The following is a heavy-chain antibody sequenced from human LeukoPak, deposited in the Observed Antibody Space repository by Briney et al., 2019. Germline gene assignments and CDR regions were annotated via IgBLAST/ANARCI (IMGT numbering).Heavy chain of an antibody. Sequence: PGGSLRLSCAASGFTFSSYAISWVRQAPGQGLEWMGGIIPIFGTANYAQKFQGRVTITADESTSTAYMELSSLRSEDTAVYYCARGGYYIPIDYWGQGTLVTVSS. V-gene: IGHV1-69*01. CDR1: GFTFSSYA. D-gene: IGHD3-3*01. J-gene: IGHJ4*02. CDR2: IIPIFGTA. CDR3: ARGGYYIPIDY.